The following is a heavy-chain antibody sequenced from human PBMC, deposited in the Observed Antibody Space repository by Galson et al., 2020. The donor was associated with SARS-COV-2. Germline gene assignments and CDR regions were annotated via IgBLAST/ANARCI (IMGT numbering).Heavy chain of an antibody. CDR2: MHHNGAT. J-gene: IGHJ4*02. V-gene: IGHV4-39*07. D-gene: IGHD3-16*01. CDR3: ARAYYGNGYFDY. Sequence: SQTLSLTCTVSGVSISGTTYFWAWIRQTPGKGLEWIASMHHNGATYDNPSPRSRVTILLDTAKNQCSLRLTSVTAADTAVYFCARAYYGNGYFDYWGQGTLVTASS. CDR1: GVSISGTTYF.